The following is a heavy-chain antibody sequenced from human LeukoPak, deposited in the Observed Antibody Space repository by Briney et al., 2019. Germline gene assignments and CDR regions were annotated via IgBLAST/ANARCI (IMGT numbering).Heavy chain of an antibody. CDR1: GFAFSTFP. J-gene: IGHJ6*03. CDR2: VSGSGGHT. D-gene: IGHD3-10*01. Sequence: GGSLRLSCVASGFAFSTFPMSWVRQAPGKGLEWVSAVSGSGGHTFYLDSAKGRVTISRDNSKNTLYLQMNSLRAEDTAVYYCASGSGSYRTPYYYMDVWGTGTTVTVSS. CDR3: ASGSGSYRTPYYYMDV. V-gene: IGHV3-23*01.